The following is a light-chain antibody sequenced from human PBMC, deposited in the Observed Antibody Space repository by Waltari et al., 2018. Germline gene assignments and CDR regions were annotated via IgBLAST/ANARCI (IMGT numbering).Light chain of an antibody. V-gene: IGKV4-1*01. CDR1: QSLLYSSNNKNY. CDR3: QQYSNTPPYT. CDR2: WAS. J-gene: IGKJ2*01. Sequence: DIVMTQSPDSLAVYLRERATIHCKSSQSLLYSSNNKNYLAWDQPKPVQPPKLLISWASIRASGVPDLFSGSCSEPDFTLTHSSLQADDVAVYYCQQYSNTPPYTFGQGTKLEIK.